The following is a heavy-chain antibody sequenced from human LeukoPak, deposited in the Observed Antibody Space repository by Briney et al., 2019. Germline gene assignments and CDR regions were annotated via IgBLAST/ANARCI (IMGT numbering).Heavy chain of an antibody. V-gene: IGHV1-2*02. J-gene: IGHJ3*02. CDR2: INPNSGGT. Sequence: ASVKVSCKASGYTFTGYYMHWVRQAPGQGLEWMGWINPNSGGTNYAQKFQGRVTITADKSTSTAYMELSSLRSEDTAVYYCAAGIAVAGTAFDIWGQGTMVTVSS. CDR3: AAGIAVAGTAFDI. CDR1: GYTFTGYY. D-gene: IGHD6-19*01.